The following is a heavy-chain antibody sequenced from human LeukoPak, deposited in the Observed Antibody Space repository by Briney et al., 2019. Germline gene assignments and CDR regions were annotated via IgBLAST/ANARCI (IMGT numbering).Heavy chain of an antibody. V-gene: IGHV3-74*01. J-gene: IGHJ4*02. CDR1: GFTFSSYW. CDR2: INSDGSST. CDR3: AREDYDSSGYYSYYFDY. D-gene: IGHD3-22*01. Sequence: GRSLRLSCAASGFTFSSYWMHWVPQAPGKGLVWVSRINSDGSSTSYADSVKGRFTISRDNAKNTLYLQMNSLRAEDTAVYYCAREDYDSSGYYSYYFDYWGQGTLVTVSS.